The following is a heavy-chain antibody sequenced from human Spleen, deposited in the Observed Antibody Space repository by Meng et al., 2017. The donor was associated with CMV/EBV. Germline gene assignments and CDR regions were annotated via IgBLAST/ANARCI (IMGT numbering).Heavy chain of an antibody. V-gene: IGHV1-8*01. CDR1: YTFTSYD. Sequence: YTFTSYDIYWVRQATGQGVEWMGWMNPNSGNTGYAQKFQGRVTMTRNTSISTAYMELSSLRSEDTAVYYCARGFRVRGAASYYFDYWGQGTLVTVSS. CDR3: ARGFRVRGAASYYFDY. CDR2: MNPNSGNT. D-gene: IGHD3-10*01. J-gene: IGHJ4*02.